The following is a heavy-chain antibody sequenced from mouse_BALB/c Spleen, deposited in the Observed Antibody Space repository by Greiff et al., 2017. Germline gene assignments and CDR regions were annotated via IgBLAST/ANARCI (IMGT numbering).Heavy chain of an antibody. Sequence: VKVVESGAELMKPGASVKISCKATGYTFSSYWIEWVKQRPGHGLEWIGEILPGSGSTNYNEKFKGKATFTADTSSNTAYMQLSSLTSEDSAVYYCARRGMDYWGQGTSVTVSS. V-gene: IGHV1-9*01. CDR1: GYTFSSYW. J-gene: IGHJ4*01. CDR2: ILPGSGST. CDR3: ARRGMDY.